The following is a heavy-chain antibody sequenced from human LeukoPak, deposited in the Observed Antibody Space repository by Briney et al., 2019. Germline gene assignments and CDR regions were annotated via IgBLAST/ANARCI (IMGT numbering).Heavy chain of an antibody. V-gene: IGHV1-18*01. Sequence: ASVKVSCKASGYTFTSYGISWVRQAPGQGLEWMGWISAYNGNTNYAQKLQGRVTMTTDTSTSTAYMELRSLRSDDTAVYYCARVAYYYGSGSYYNVGVFDYWGQGTLVTVSS. CDR3: ARVAYYYGSGSYYNVGVFDY. CDR2: ISAYNGNT. CDR1: GYTFTSYG. J-gene: IGHJ4*02. D-gene: IGHD3-10*01.